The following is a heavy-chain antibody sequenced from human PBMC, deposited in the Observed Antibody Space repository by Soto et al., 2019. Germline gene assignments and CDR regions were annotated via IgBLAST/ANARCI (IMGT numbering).Heavy chain of an antibody. CDR2: LNSDGSIT. CDR3: ARGGAYNGGWFS. D-gene: IGHD6-19*01. V-gene: IGHV3-74*01. CDR1: GFTFSGYW. J-gene: IGHJ4*02. Sequence: EVQLVESGGGLVQPGGSLRLSCAASGFTFSGYWMHWVRQSPGKGLVWVSRLNSDGSITSYADSVKGRFTISRDNAKNTLYLQLYCLRAEDTAVYFCARGGAYNGGWFSGGPGTLVTVSS.